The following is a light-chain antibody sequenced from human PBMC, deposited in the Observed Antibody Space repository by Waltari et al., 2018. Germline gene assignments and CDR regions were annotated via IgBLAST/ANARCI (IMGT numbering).Light chain of an antibody. Sequence: YELTQPHSVSVSPGQTARITCSADALSNQYVSWYQQRPGQAPRLLIFKDTERSSGIPGRISCSNSGTIVTLTISGVQAQDEADYDCQSTHSSGAYVGFGGGTKLTVL. V-gene: IGLV3-25*03. CDR1: ALSNQY. CDR3: QSTHSSGAYVG. CDR2: KDT. J-gene: IGLJ2*01.